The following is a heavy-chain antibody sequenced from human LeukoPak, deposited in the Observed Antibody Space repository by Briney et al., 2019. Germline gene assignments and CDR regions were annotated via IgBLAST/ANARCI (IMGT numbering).Heavy chain of an antibody. CDR2: INHSGSN. V-gene: IGHV4-34*01. D-gene: IGHD2-2*01. CDR1: VGAFSVDY. CDR3: ARTRPPAGDFDY. J-gene: IGHJ4*02. Sequence: SETLSLTCAVYVGAFSVDYCSCSRDPPRKGQEWSGEINHSGSNNYHPSLKRRVTISVDTSKHQFSLKLSSVTAADTAVYYCARTRPPAGDFDYWGQGTLVTVSS.